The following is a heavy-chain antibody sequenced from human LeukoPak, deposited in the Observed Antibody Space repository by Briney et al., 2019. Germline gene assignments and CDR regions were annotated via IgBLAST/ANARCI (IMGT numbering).Heavy chain of an antibody. J-gene: IGHJ4*02. CDR2: INPNSGGT. D-gene: IGHD4-17*01. Sequence: ASVKVSCKASGYTFTGYYMHWVRQAPGQGLEWMGWINPNSGGTNYAQKFQGRVTMTRDTSISTAYMELSRLRSDDTAVYYCARVSTTVTTYDYWGQGTLATVSS. V-gene: IGHV1-2*02. CDR3: ARVSTTVTTYDY. CDR1: GYTFTGYY.